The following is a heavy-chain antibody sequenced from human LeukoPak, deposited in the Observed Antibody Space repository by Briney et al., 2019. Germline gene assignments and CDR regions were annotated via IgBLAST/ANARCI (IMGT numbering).Heavy chain of an antibody. CDR3: AGALAGTDSNFDY. CDR2: INPNSGST. Sequence: ASVKVSCKASGYTVTDYYIHWVRQAPGQGLEWMGWINPNSGSTIYAQKLQGRVTLIRDTSTSGAYMELSRLRSDDTAVYYCAGALAGTDSNFDYWGQGTLVTVSS. J-gene: IGHJ4*02. CDR1: GYTVTDYY. V-gene: IGHV1-2*02. D-gene: IGHD6-19*01.